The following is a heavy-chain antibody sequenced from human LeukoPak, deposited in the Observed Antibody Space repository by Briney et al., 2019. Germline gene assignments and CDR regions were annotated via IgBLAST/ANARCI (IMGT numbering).Heavy chain of an antibody. CDR2: ISYDGSNK. D-gene: IGHD6-13*01. J-gene: IGHJ4*02. CDR3: AKDHSWAPDY. CDR1: GFTFSSYG. Sequence: PGRSLRLSCAASGFTFSSYGMHWVRQAPGKGLEWVAVISYDGSNKYYADSVKGRFTISGDNSKNTLYLQMNSLRAEDTAVYYCAKDHSWAPDYWGQGTLVTVSS. V-gene: IGHV3-30*18.